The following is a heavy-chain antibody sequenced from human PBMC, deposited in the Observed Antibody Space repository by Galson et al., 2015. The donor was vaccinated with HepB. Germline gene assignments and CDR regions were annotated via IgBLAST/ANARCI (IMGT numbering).Heavy chain of an antibody. CDR3: AGDHRSGFGVSTQNWFDP. J-gene: IGHJ5*02. CDR2: INSDGRST. CDR1: GFPFSSCW. D-gene: IGHD3-10*01. V-gene: IGHV3-74*01. Sequence: SLRLSCAASGFPFSSCWMHWVRQAPGKGLVWVSGINSDGRSTYYADSVKGRFTISRDNDKNTLYLQMNSLRAGDTAVYYCAGDHRSGFGVSTQNWFDPWGQGTRVTVSS.